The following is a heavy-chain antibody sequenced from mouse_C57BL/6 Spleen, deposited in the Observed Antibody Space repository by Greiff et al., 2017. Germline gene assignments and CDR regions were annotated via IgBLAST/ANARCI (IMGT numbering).Heavy chain of an antibody. D-gene: IGHD2-3*01. Sequence: QVHVKQPGAELVRPGSSVKLSCKASGYTFTSYWMHWVKQRPIQGLEWIGNIDPSDSETHYNQKFKDKATLTVEKSSSTAYMQLSSLTSEDSAVYYCAREGDGLWYFDVWGTGTTVTVSS. V-gene: IGHV1-52*01. J-gene: IGHJ1*03. CDR3: AREGDGLWYFDV. CDR2: IDPSDSET. CDR1: GYTFTSYW.